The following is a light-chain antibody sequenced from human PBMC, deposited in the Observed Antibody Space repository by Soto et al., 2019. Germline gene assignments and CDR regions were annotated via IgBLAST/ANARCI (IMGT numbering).Light chain of an antibody. CDR2: GAS. J-gene: IGKJ1*01. V-gene: IGKV3-15*01. Sequence: EIVMTQSPATLSVSPGERATLSCRASQSVSSNLAWYQQKPSQAPTLLIYGASTRATGIPARFSGSGSGTEFTLSISSLQSEDFAVYYCQQYNNWPPGTFGQGTKVDIK. CDR1: QSVSSN. CDR3: QQYNNWPPGT.